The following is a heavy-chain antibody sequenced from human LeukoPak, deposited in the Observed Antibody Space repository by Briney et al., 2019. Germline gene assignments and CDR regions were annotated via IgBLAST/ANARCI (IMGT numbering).Heavy chain of an antibody. V-gene: IGHV3-30*03. D-gene: IGHD3-22*01. CDR3: ASGQTYYYDSSGYYYDY. CDR2: ISYDGSNK. CDR1: ELMFSSYG. J-gene: IGHJ4*02. Sequence: PGGSLRLSCAASELMFSSYGMHWVRQAPGKGLEWVAVISYDGSNKYYADSVKGRFTISRDNSKNTLYLQMNSLRAEDTAVYYCASGQTYYYDSSGYYYDYWGQGTLVTVSS.